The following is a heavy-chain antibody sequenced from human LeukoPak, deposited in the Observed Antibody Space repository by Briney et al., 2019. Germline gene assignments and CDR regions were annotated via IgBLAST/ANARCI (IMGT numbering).Heavy chain of an antibody. D-gene: IGHD4-11*01. CDR2: ISYDGSNK. CDR1: GFTFSSYA. J-gene: IGHJ4*02. CDR3: ARTTTLVYYFDY. Sequence: GGSLRLSCAASGFTFSSYAMHWVRQDPGKGLEWVAVISYDGSNKYYADSVKGRFTISRDNSKNTLYLQMNSLRAEDTAVYYCARTTTLVYYFDYWGQGTLVTVSS. V-gene: IGHV3-30-3*01.